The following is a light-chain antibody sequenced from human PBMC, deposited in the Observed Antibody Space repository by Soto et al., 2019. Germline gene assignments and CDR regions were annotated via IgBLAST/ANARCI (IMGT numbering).Light chain of an antibody. CDR2: EVT. V-gene: IGLV2-14*01. Sequence: QSALTQPASVSGSPGQSITISCTGTSSDIDTYNYVSWYQQHPGKAPKLIIYEVTNRPSGVSNRFSGFKSGDTASLTISGLRAEDEADYYCSSYTSSTDYVFGTGTKVTVL. CDR1: SSDIDTYNY. CDR3: SSYTSSTDYV. J-gene: IGLJ1*01.